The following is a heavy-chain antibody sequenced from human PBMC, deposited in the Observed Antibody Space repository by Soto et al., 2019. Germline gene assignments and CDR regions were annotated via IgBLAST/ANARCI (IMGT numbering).Heavy chain of an antibody. D-gene: IGHD3-22*01. CDR1: GGTFSSYA. Sequence: GASVKVSCKASGGTFSSYAISWVRQAPGQGLEWMGGIIPIFGTANYAQKFQGRVTITADESTSTAYMELSSLRSEDTAVYYCASSSLGITMIVVVPHATSSSGMYVSGQGTTVTVSS. J-gene: IGHJ6*02. V-gene: IGHV1-69*13. CDR3: ASSSLGITMIVVVPHATSSSGMYV. CDR2: IIPIFGTA.